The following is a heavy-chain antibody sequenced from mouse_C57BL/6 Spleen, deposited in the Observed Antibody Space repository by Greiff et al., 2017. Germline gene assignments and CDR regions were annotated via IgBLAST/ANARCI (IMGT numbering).Heavy chain of an antibody. V-gene: IGHV1-54*01. Sequence: QVQLQQSGAELVRPGTSVKVSCKASGYAFTNYLIEWVKQRPGQGLEWIGVINPGSGGTNYNEKFKGKATLTSDKSSSTAYMQLSSLTSEDSAVYFCARGEEGYSAWFAYWGQGTLVTVSA. CDR2: INPGSGGT. D-gene: IGHD2-3*01. CDR1: GYAFTNYL. J-gene: IGHJ3*01. CDR3: ARGEEGYSAWFAY.